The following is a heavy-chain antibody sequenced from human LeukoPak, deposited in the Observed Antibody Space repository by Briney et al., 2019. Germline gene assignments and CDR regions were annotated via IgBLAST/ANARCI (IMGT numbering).Heavy chain of an antibody. V-gene: IGHV1-69*05. Sequence: SVKVSCKASGGTFSSYAISWVRQAPGQGLEWMGRIIPIFGTANYAQKFQGRVTITTDESTSTAYMELSSLRSEDTAVYYCAKDRSGWYVWDFWGQGTLVTVSS. CDR3: AKDRSGWYVWDF. CDR1: GGTFSSYA. CDR2: IIPIFGTA. J-gene: IGHJ4*02. D-gene: IGHD6-19*01.